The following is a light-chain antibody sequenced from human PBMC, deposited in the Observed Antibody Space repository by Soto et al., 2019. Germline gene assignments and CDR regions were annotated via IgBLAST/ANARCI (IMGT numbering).Light chain of an antibody. CDR2: AAS. V-gene: IGKV1-39*01. J-gene: IGKJ2*01. CDR3: QQDNSFPYT. Sequence: DIQMTQSPSSLSSSVGDRATLTCRASQSISTYLNWYQQKPGKAPKLLIYAASSLQSGVPSRFSGSGSGTDFTLTISSLQPEDFATYYCQQDNSFPYTFGQGTKLDIK. CDR1: QSISTY.